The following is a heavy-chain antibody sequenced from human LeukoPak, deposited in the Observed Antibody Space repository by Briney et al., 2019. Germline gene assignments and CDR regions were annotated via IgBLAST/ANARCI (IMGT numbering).Heavy chain of an antibody. J-gene: IGHJ4*02. V-gene: IGHV3-23*01. CDR2: ISGSGGST. D-gene: IGHD6-13*01. Sequence: GGSLRLSCAASGFTFSTYAMSWVRQAPGKGLEWVSAISGSGGSTYFADSVKGRFTISRDNSKNTLYLQMNSLRAEDTSIYFCAKALEQETVIALDSWGQGTLVTVSS. CDR1: GFTFSTYA. CDR3: AKALEQETVIALDS.